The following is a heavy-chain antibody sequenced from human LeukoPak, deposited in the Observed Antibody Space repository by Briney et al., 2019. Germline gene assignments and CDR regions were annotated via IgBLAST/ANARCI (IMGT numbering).Heavy chain of an antibody. CDR2: ISAYNGNT. J-gene: IGHJ3*02. D-gene: IGHD3-10*01. V-gene: IGHV1-18*01. CDR1: GYTFTSYG. Sequence: ASVKVSCTASGYTFTSYGISWVRQAPGQGLEWMGWISAYNGNTNYAQKLQGRVTMTTDTSTSTAYMELRSLRSEDTAVYYCARYMVRGVSPAFDIWGQGTMVTVSS. CDR3: ARYMVRGVSPAFDI.